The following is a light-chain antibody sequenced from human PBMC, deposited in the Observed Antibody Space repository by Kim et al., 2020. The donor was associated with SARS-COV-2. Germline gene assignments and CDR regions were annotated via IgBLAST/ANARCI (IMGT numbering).Light chain of an antibody. CDR3: NSRDSSDNVV. CDR2: GKN. J-gene: IGLJ2*01. Sequence: VALGQTVRITCQGDSLRSYYATWYQQKPGQATIIVIYGKNNRPSGIPDRFSGSSSGNTASLTITGTQAGDEADYYCNSRDSSDNVVFGGGTQLTVL. CDR1: SLRSYY. V-gene: IGLV3-19*01.